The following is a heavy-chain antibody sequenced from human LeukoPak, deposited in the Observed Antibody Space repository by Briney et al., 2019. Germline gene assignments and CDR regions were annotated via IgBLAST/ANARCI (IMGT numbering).Heavy chain of an antibody. V-gene: IGHV4-34*01. CDR1: GGSFSGYY. CDR3: AGDSGYDSDYDY. Sequence: SETLSLTCAVYGGSFSGYYWSWIRQPPGKGLEWIGEINHSGSTNYNPSLKSRVTISVDTSKNQFSLKLSSVTAADTAVYYCAGDSGYDSDYDYWGQGTLVTVSS. J-gene: IGHJ4*02. CDR2: INHSGST. D-gene: IGHD5-12*01.